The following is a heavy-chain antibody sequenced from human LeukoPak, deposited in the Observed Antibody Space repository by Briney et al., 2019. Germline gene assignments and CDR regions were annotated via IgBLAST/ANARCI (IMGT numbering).Heavy chain of an antibody. V-gene: IGHV3-30*04. J-gene: IGHJ4*02. CDR1: GFTFSSYA. D-gene: IGHD4-17*01. Sequence: GGSLRLSCAASGFTFSSYAMHWVRQAPGKGLEWVAVISYDGSNKYYADSVKGRFTISRDNSKNTLYLQMNSLGAEDTAVYYCVKSGPDFGDLPSEYYFDFWGQGTLVTVSS. CDR2: ISYDGSNK. CDR3: VKSGPDFGDLPSEYYFDF.